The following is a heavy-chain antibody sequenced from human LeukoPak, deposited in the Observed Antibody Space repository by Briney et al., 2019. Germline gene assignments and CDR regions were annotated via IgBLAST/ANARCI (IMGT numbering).Heavy chain of an antibody. CDR3: AXXXXXXGSSPYYYGMDV. J-gene: IGHJ6*02. CDR1: GGSISSYY. Sequence: PSETLSLTCTVSGGSISSYYWSWIRQPPGKGLEWIGYIYYSGSTNYNPSLKSRVTISVDTSKNQFSLKLSSVTAADTAVYYCAXXXXXXGSSPYYYGMDVWGQGTTVTVSS. D-gene: IGHD3-10*01. V-gene: IGHV4-59*01. CDR2: IYYSGST.